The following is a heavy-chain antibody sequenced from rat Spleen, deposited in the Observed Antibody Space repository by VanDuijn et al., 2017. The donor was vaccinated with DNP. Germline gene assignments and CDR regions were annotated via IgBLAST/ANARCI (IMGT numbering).Heavy chain of an antibody. CDR2: ISYDGGYT. J-gene: IGHJ1*01. CDR1: GFTFSGYY. CDR3: ARGIITTLAYWSFDF. D-gene: IGHD1-6*01. Sequence: EVQLVESGGGLVQPERSLKLSCAASGFTFSGYYMAWVRQAPTRGLEWVAYISYDGGYTYYGDSVKGRFTISRDNAKSILYLQMDSLRSEDTATYYCARGIITTLAYWSFDFWGPGTMVTVSS. V-gene: IGHV5-20*01.